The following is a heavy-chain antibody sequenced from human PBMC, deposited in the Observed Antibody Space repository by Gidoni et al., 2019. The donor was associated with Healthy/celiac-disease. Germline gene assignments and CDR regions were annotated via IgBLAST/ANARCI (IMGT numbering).Heavy chain of an antibody. J-gene: IGHJ4*02. D-gene: IGHD2-8*01. Sequence: QVQLQQWGAGLLKPSETLSLTCAVYGGSFRGYYWSWIRQPPGKGLEWIGEISHSGSTNYNPSLKSRVTISLETSKNQFSLKLSSVTAADTAVYYCARQRTILGYCTNGVCYFDYWGQGTLVTVSS. V-gene: IGHV4-34*01. CDR2: ISHSGST. CDR3: ARQRTILGYCTNGVCYFDY. CDR1: GGSFRGYY.